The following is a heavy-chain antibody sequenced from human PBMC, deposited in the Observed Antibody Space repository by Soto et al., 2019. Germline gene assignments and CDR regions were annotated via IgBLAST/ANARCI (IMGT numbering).Heavy chain of an antibody. J-gene: IGHJ4*02. V-gene: IGHV1-24*01. D-gene: IGHD3-22*01. CDR3: ASSGYDLSRYFDY. CDR2: FDPEDGET. Sequence: ASVKVSCKVSGYTLTELSMHWVRQAPGKGLEWMGGFDPEDGETIYAQKFQGRVTMTEDTSTGTAYMELSSLRSDDTAVYYCASSGYDLSRYFDYWGQGTLVTVSS. CDR1: GYTLTELS.